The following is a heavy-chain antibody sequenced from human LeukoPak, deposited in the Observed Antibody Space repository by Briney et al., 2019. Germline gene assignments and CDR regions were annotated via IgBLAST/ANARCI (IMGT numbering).Heavy chain of an antibody. V-gene: IGHV1-46*01. J-gene: IGHJ5*02. CDR3: ARAPGRDSSGYQPPVWGNWFDP. CDR1: GYTFTGYY. D-gene: IGHD3-22*01. Sequence: ASVKVSCKASGYTFTGYYMHWVRQAPGQGLEWMGIINPSGGSTSYAQKFQGRVTMTRDTSTSTVYMELSSLRSEDTAVYYCARAPGRDSSGYQPPVWGNWFDPWGQGTLVTVSS. CDR2: INPSGGST.